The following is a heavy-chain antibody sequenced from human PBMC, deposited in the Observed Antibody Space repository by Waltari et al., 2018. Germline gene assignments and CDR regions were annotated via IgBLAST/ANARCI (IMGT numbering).Heavy chain of an antibody. CDR1: GLPFSDFW. CDR3: ARDEDNYYDSSGYIKH. D-gene: IGHD3-22*01. Sequence: EVQLLESGGGLVQPGGSLRLSCAASGLPFSDFWMHWVRQAPGGGRVWLSRVNGDGSSTTYADSVKGRFTVSRDNARKTMFLQMTSLRAEDTAVYYCARDEDNYYDSSGYIKHWGQGALVTVSS. CDR2: VNGDGSST. J-gene: IGHJ4*02. V-gene: IGHV3-74*01.